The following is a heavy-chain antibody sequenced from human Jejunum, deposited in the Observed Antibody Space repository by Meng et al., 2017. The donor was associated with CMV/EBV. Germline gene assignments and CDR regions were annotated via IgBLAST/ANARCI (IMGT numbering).Heavy chain of an antibody. CDR1: FTFSTYS. Sequence: FTFSTYSMTEVRQAPGKGLEWVSSIRPSGAGTYYVDSVQGRFTITRDNSKSTLYLQMNNLRVEDTAVYYCAKVNFCNGGSCNELDYWGQGTLVTVSS. CDR3: AKVNFCNGGSCNELDY. V-gene: IGHV3-23*01. J-gene: IGHJ4*02. CDR2: IRPSGAGT. D-gene: IGHD2-15*01.